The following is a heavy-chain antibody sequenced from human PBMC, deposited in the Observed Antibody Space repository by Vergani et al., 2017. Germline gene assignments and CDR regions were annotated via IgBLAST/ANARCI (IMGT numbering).Heavy chain of an antibody. J-gene: IGHJ4*02. Sequence: EVQLLESGGGLVQPGGSLRLSCAASGFTFSSYAVSWVRQAPGKGLEWVSAISGRGGSTYYADSVKGRFTISRDNSKNTLYLQMNSLRAEDTAVYYCAGGGWLYYFDYWGQGTLVTVSS. V-gene: IGHV3-23*01. CDR1: GFTFSSYA. D-gene: IGHD6-19*01. CDR2: ISGRGGST. CDR3: AGGGWLYYFDY.